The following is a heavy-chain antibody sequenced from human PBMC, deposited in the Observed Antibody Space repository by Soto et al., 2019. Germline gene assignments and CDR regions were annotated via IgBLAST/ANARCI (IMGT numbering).Heavy chain of an antibody. J-gene: IGHJ6*02. CDR1: GGTFSSYA. D-gene: IGHD3-22*01. Sequence: SVKVSCKASGGTFSSYAISWVRQPPGQGLEWMGGIIPIFGTANYAQKFQGRVTITADKSTSTAYMELSSLRSEDTAAYYCARVVYYDSSGYSYYYYYGMDVWGQGTTVTVSS. V-gene: IGHV1-69*06. CDR3: ARVVYYDSSGYSYYYYYGMDV. CDR2: IIPIFGTA.